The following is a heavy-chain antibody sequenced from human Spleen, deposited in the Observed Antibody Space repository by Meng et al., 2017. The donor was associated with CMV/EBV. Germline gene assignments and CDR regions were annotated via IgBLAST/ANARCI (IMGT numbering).Heavy chain of an antibody. CDR2: IKPDGSEK. J-gene: IGHJ5*02. Sequence: GESLKISCAASGFTFTNYWMSWVRQAPGKGLEWVANIKPDGSEKYYMDSVKGRFTISRDNSKNTLYLQMSSLTTEDTAVYYCTRGHPGNWFDPWGQGTLVTVSS. D-gene: IGHD1-14*01. V-gene: IGHV3-7*01. CDR3: TRGHPGNWFDP. CDR1: GFTFTNYW.